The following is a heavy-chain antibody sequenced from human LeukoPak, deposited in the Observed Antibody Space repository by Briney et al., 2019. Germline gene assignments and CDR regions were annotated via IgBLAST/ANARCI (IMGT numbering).Heavy chain of an antibody. J-gene: IGHJ5*01. CDR1: GFTFSDSP. Sequence: GGSLRLSCVASGFTFSDSPMNWVRQAPGKGLEWVSAIRFDDDTTFYADSVRGRFTITRDNSKNTVYLQMNDLRVEDTALYYCAKDETHAAHSFDPQGQGTPVTVSS. V-gene: IGHV3-23*01. CDR3: AKDETHAAHSFDP. CDR2: IRFDDDTT. D-gene: IGHD2-15*01.